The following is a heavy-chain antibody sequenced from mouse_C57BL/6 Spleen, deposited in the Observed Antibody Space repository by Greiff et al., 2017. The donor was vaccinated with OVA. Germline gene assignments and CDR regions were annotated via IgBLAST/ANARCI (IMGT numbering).Heavy chain of an antibody. CDR1: GYSITSGYY. D-gene: IGHD2-4*01. Sequence: EVKLMESGPGLVKPSQSLSLTCSVTGYSITSGYYWNWIRQFPGNKLEWMGYISYDGSNNYNPSLKNRISITRDTSKNQFFLKLNSVTTEDTATYYCARVGFYDYDAPYFDYWGQGTTLTVSS. V-gene: IGHV3-6*01. J-gene: IGHJ2*01. CDR3: ARVGFYDYDAPYFDY. CDR2: ISYDGSN.